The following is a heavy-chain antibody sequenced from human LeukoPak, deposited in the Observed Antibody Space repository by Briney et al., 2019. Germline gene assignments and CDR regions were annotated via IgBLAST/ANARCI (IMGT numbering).Heavy chain of an antibody. Sequence: GGSLRLSCAASGFXFSDYYMSWIRQAPGKGREWVSYISSSSTYTNYADSVKGRFTISRDDAKNSLYLQMNSLRAEDTAIYYCARDPDTSGSYAYDIWGQGTLVTVSS. CDR2: ISSSSTYT. D-gene: IGHD3-16*01. J-gene: IGHJ4*02. CDR1: GFXFSDYY. CDR3: ARDPDTSGSYAYDI. V-gene: IGHV3-11*05.